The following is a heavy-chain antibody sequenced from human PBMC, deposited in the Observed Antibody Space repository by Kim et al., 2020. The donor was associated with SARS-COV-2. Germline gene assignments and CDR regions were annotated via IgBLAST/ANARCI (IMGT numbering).Heavy chain of an antibody. CDR3: ASAPAYYDSSGYCFDP. Sequence: SLKSRVAISVDTSKNQFSLKLTSVTAADTAVYYCASAPAYYDSSGYCFDPWGQGTLVTVSS. V-gene: IGHV4-39*01. D-gene: IGHD3-22*01. J-gene: IGHJ5*02.